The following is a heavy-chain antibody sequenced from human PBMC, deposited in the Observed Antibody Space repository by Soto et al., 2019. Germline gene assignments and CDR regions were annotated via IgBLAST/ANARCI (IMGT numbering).Heavy chain of an antibody. CDR1: GGSISSYY. CDR3: ARVSIKGSWDFDY. V-gene: IGHV4-59*01. Sequence: SETLSLTCTVSGGSISSYYWSRIRQPPGKGLEWVGHIYYSGSASYNPSLKSRLTISVDTSKNQFSLKLSSVTAADTAVYYCARVSIKGSWDFDYWGQGTLVTVSS. CDR2: IYYSGSA. J-gene: IGHJ4*02. D-gene: IGHD7-27*01.